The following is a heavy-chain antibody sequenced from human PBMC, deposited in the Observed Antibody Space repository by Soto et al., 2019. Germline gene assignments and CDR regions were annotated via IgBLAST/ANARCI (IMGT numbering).Heavy chain of an antibody. CDR3: ARVHSDFDY. CDR2: IYHSGGT. Sequence: QVQLQESGPGLVKPSETLSLTCTVSGGSVSSSSYYWSWIRQPPGKGLEWIGYIYHSGGTNYNPSLKSRVTISVDTSKNQFSLKLNSVTAADTAVYYCARVHSDFDYWGQGTLVTVSS. D-gene: IGHD6-13*01. CDR1: GGSVSSSSYY. J-gene: IGHJ4*02. V-gene: IGHV4-61*01.